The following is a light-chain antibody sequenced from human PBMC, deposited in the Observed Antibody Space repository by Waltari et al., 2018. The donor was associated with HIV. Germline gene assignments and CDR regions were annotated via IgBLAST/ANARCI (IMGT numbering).Light chain of an antibody. Sequence: DIQMTQSLSSLSAFVGDRVTITCRARQSISSYLNWYQQKPGRAPKLLICAGSTLQSGVPSRFSDSGSGTDFTLAISSLQPEDFATYGCRQSYRTPYTFGQGTELEIK. CDR3: RQSYRTPYT. CDR1: QSISSY. J-gene: IGKJ2*01. CDR2: AGS. V-gene: IGKV1-39*01.